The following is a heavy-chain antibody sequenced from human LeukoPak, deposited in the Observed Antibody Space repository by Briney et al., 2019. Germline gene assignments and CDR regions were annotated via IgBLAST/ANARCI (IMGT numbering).Heavy chain of an antibody. CDR2: IIPIFGTA. CDR1: GGTFSSYA. D-gene: IGHD4-17*01. CDR3: ARSRDYGDYVCQY. J-gene: IGHJ4*02. Sequence: AASVKVFYKASGGTFSSYAISWVRQAPGQGLEWMRDIIPIFGTANYAQKFQGRVTITTDESTSTAYMELSSLRSEDTAVYYCARSRDYGDYVCQYWGQGTLVTVSS. V-gene: IGHV1-69*05.